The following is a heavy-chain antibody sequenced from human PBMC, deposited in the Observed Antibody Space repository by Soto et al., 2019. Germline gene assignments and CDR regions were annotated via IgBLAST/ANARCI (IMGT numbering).Heavy chain of an antibody. Sequence: GGSLRLSCAASGFTFSSYWMHWVRQTPGKGLVWVSRINSDGSSTTYADSVKGRFTISRDNAKNTLYLQMNSLRVEDTAVYYCARSAPTTTIFGVVQPHPDDFWGPGTLVTVSS. CDR3: ARSAPTTTIFGVVQPHPDDF. J-gene: IGHJ4*02. D-gene: IGHD3-3*01. V-gene: IGHV3-74*01. CDR2: INSDGSST. CDR1: GFTFSSYW.